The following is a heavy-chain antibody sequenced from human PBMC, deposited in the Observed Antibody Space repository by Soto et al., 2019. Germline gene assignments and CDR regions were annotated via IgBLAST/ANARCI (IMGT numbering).Heavy chain of an antibody. J-gene: IGHJ4*02. CDR3: ARRLGAITGDY. CDR2: IDPDDSYI. CDR1: GDSFTGYW. Sequence: GESLKISCKCSGDSFTGYWINWVRQMPGKGLEWMGRIDPDDSYINYSPSFRGHVTISADRSISTAYLQWSSLKASDTAMYYCARRLGAITGDYWGQGTPVTVSS. V-gene: IGHV5-10-1*01. D-gene: IGHD3-16*01.